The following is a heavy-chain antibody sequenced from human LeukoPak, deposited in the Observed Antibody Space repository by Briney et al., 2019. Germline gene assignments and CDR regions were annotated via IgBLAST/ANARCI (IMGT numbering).Heavy chain of an antibody. D-gene: IGHD3-22*01. Sequence: ASVKVSCKASGYTFTDYYMHWVRQAPGQGLEWMGRINPNSGGTNYPQKFQARVTMTRDTSISTAYMELSRLRSDDTALYYCARAAYYYDGSGYYLGDWGQGTLVTVSS. J-gene: IGHJ4*02. CDR2: INPNSGGT. V-gene: IGHV1-2*06. CDR3: ARAAYYYDGSGYYLGD. CDR1: GYTFTDYY.